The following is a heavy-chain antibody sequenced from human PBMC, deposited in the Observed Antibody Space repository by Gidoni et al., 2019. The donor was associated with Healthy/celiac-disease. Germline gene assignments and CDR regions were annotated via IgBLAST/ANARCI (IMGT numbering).Heavy chain of an antibody. CDR1: GGSFSGYY. V-gene: IGHV4-34*01. D-gene: IGHD5-18*01. J-gene: IGHJ3*02. Sequence: QVQLQQWGAGLLKPSETLSLTCAIYGGSFSGYYWSWISQPPGKGLGWIGEINHSGSTNYNPSLKSRVTISVDTSKNQFSLKLSSVTAADTAVYYCARALGYRRAFDIWGQGTMVTVSS. CDR3: ARALGYRRAFDI. CDR2: INHSGST.